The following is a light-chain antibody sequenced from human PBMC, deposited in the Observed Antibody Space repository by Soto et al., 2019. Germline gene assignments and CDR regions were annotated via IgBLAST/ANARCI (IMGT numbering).Light chain of an antibody. V-gene: IGLV1-51*01. J-gene: IGLJ1*01. CDR1: RPNIGNNF. Sequence: QCVLTQPPSVPADHGQLVTNTCSGSRPNIGNNFVSWYQQFPGTAPKLLIXHNYKRTSGITDRISGSKSGTSATLGITGLQAGDAADDYCGTWDSSLNGYVFGPGTKVTVL. CDR3: GTWDSSLNGYV. CDR2: HNY.